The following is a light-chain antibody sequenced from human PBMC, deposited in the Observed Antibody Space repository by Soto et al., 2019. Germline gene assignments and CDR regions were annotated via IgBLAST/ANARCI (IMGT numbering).Light chain of an antibody. Sequence: QSVLTQSPSTSGTPGQRVTISCSGNTANIGKNYVYWYQQFPGTAPKLLIYSDNQRPSWVPDRFSVSKSDTSASLAISGLRSEDEAVYDCAAWDDRMSCRVFGGGTKLTVL. CDR2: SDN. CDR1: TANIGKNY. CDR3: AAWDDRMSCRV. J-gene: IGLJ3*02. V-gene: IGLV1-47*02.